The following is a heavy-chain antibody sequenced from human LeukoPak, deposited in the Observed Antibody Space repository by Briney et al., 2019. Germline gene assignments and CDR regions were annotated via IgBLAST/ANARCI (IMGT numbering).Heavy chain of an antibody. CDR3: ARDYDCRARFDS. J-gene: IGHJ4*02. V-gene: IGHV3-48*01. D-gene: IGHD2-21*02. CDR1: GDTFSGHS. CDR2: IGYGGSPI. Sequence: GGSLRLSCEASGDTFSGHSVIWVRQAPGKGLEWISYIGYGGSPIHFADSVKGRFGISRDDAKNSLYLYINTLRAEDTAIYYCARDYDCRARFDSWGQGILVTVSS.